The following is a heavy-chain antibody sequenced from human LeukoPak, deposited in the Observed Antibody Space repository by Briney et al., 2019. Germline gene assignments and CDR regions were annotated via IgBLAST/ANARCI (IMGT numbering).Heavy chain of an antibody. D-gene: IGHD6-19*01. CDR3: ARVPNSGWYYFDY. CDR2: IYYSGST. Sequence: PSETLSLTCTVSGGSISSDYWSWIRQPPGQGLEWIGYIYYSGSTSYNPSLKSRVTISVGTSKNQFSLKLSSVTAADTAVYYCARVPNSGWYYFDYWGQGTLVTVSS. V-gene: IGHV4-59*01. J-gene: IGHJ4*02. CDR1: GGSISSDY.